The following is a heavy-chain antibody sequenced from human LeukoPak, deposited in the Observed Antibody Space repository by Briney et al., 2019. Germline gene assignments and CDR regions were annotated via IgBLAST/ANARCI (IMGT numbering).Heavy chain of an antibody. CDR1: GGSFSGYY. V-gene: IGHV4-34*01. J-gene: IGHJ6*03. CDR2: INHSGST. Sequence: PSETLSLTCAVYGGSFSGYYWSWIRQPPGKGLEWIGEINHSGSTNYNPSLKSRVTISADTSKNQFSLKLSSVTAADTAVYYCARRPDIVVVPAALSYYYYYYMDVWGKGTTVTISS. CDR3: ARRPDIVVVPAALSYYYYYYMDV. D-gene: IGHD2-2*01.